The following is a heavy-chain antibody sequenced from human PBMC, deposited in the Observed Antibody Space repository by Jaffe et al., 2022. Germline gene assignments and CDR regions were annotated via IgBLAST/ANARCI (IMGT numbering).Heavy chain of an antibody. Sequence: QVQLVQSGAEVKKPGASVKVSCKASGYTFTSYYMHWVRQAPGQGLEWMGIINPSGGSTSYAQKFQGRVTMTRDTSTSTVYMELSSLRSEDTAVYYCAREKADFWSGYYGYNWFDPWGQGTLVTVSS. CDR2: INPSGGST. D-gene: IGHD3-3*01. CDR1: GYTFTSYY. V-gene: IGHV1-46*03. J-gene: IGHJ5*02. CDR3: AREKADFWSGYYGYNWFDP.